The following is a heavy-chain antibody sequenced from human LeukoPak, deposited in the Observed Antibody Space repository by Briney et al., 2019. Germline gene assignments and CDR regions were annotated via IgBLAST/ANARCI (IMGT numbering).Heavy chain of an antibody. CDR1: GFTFSSYA. CDR2: ISGNGGYT. J-gene: IGHJ4*02. Sequence: GGSLRLSCAASGFTFSSYAMSWVRQAPGKGLEWVSGISGNGGYTYYADSVKGRFTISRDNSKNTLYLQMNSLRAEDTAVHYCAKAPYYSSSWYFFDYWGQGTLVTVSS. V-gene: IGHV3-23*01. D-gene: IGHD6-13*01. CDR3: AKAPYYSSSWYFFDY.